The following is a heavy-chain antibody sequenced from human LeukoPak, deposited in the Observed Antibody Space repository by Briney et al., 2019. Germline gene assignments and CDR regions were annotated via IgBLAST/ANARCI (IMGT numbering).Heavy chain of an antibody. Sequence: GESLKISCKGSGYSFINYWIGWVRQMPGKGLDWMGIIYPGDSDTRYSPSFQGQVVISADKSISTAYLQWSSLKASDTAMYYCARPLYYDSSGYHYHFDYWGQGTWSPSPQ. CDR3: ARPLYYDSSGYHYHFDY. CDR1: GYSFINYW. D-gene: IGHD3-22*01. CDR2: IYPGDSDT. J-gene: IGHJ4*02. V-gene: IGHV5-51*01.